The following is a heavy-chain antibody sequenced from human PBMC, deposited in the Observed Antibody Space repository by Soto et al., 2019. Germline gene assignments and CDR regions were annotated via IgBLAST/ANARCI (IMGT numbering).Heavy chain of an antibody. CDR2: IYNTGST. J-gene: IGHJ4*02. V-gene: IGHV4-59*02. Sequence: LSLTCTVSGDSVSTYWWSWIRQPPGKGLEWIAYIYNTGSTNYNPSLKSRVTISLDASKNQFSLKLSSVTAADTAVYYCARGPGASGTYHYYFDYWGPGTLVTVSS. CDR3: ARGPGASGTYHYYFDY. D-gene: IGHD3-10*01. CDR1: GDSVSTYW.